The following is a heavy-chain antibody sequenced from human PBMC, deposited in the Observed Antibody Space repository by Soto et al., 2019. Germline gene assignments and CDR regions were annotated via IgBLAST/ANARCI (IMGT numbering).Heavy chain of an antibody. D-gene: IGHD3-3*01. CDR2: ISGSGGST. Sequence: GGSLRLSFAASGFTFSSYAMSWVRQAPGKGLEWVSAISGSGGSTYYADSVKGRFTISRDNSKNTLYLQMNSLSAEDKAVYYCAKLLRFLEWFTRDYYYYGMDVWGQGTTVTVSS. CDR1: GFTFSSYA. V-gene: IGHV3-23*01. J-gene: IGHJ6*02. CDR3: AKLLRFLEWFTRDYYYYGMDV.